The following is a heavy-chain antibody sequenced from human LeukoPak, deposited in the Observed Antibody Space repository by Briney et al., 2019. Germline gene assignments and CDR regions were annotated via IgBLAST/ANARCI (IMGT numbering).Heavy chain of an antibody. V-gene: IGHV4-59*01. CDR1: GGSISSYY. CDR3: AREGTAGTNLNWFDP. CDR2: ISYSGST. D-gene: IGHD1-1*01. Sequence: SETLSLTCTLSGGSISSYYWSWIRQPPGKGLEWIGYISYSGSTNFNPSLKSRVTISVDTSKNQFSLKLSSVTAADTAVYYWAREGTAGTNLNWFDPWGQGTLVTVSS. J-gene: IGHJ5*02.